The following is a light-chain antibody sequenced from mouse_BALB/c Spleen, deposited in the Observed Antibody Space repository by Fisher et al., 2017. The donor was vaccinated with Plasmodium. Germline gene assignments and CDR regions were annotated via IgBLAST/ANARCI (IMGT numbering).Light chain of an antibody. CDR1: QSLVHSYGSTY. J-gene: IGKJ5*01. V-gene: IGKV1-110*01. Sequence: VLTQSPLSLPVSLGDQASISCRSSQSLVHSYGSTYLHWYLQKPGQSPKLRIYKVSNRFSGVPDRFSGSGTGTDFPRKISRVEAEVLGVYFCSQSTHLPLTFGAGTKLELK. CDR3: SQSTHLPLT. CDR2: KVS.